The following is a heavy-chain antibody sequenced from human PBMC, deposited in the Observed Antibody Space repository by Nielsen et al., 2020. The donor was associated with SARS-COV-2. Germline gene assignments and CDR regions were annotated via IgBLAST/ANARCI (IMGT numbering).Heavy chain of an antibody. J-gene: IGHJ4*02. V-gene: IGHV3-48*01. CDR1: GFTFSSYS. CDR3: ARDVAYCGGDCFYFDY. D-gene: IGHD2-21*02. CDR2: ISSSSSTI. Sequence: GESLKISCAASGFTFSSYSMNWVRQAPGKGLEWVSYISSSSSTIYYADSVKGRFTISRDNAKNSLYLQMNSLRAEDTAVYYCARDVAYCGGDCFYFDYWGQGTLVTVSS.